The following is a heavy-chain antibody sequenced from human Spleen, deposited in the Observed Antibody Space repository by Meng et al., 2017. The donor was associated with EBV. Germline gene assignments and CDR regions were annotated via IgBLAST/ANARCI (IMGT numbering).Heavy chain of an antibody. J-gene: IGHJ5*02. CDR2: INHSGST. V-gene: IGHV4-34*01. D-gene: IGHD2-2*01. Sequence: QVPLRQWGAGLLQPSETLSLTCAVYGWSFSGYYWSWIRQPPGKGLEWIGEINHSGSTNYNPSLKSRVTISVDTSKNQFSLKVSSVTAADTAVYYCARAYCDSTSCYLLFDPWGQGTLVTVSS. CDR3: ARAYCDSTSCYLLFDP. CDR1: GWSFSGYY.